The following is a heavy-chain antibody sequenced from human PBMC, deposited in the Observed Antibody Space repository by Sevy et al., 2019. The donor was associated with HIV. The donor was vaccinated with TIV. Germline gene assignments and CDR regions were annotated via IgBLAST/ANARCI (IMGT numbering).Heavy chain of an antibody. Sequence: GGSLRLSCAASGFTFSSYGMHWVRQAPGKGLEWVAFIRYDGSNKYYPDSVKGRFTISRDNSKNTLYLQMNSLRAEDTAVYYCAKDPGIAAPAHGLDYWGQGTLVTVSS. CDR3: AKDPGIAAPAHGLDY. V-gene: IGHV3-30*02. D-gene: IGHD6-25*01. J-gene: IGHJ4*02. CDR2: IRYDGSNK. CDR1: GFTFSSYG.